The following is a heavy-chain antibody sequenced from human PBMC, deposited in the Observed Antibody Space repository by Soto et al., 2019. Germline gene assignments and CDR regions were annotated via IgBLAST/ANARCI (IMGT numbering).Heavy chain of an antibody. CDR3: ARGSATSGYHWSRFDP. CDR1: GGSISSGGYY. V-gene: IGHV4-31*03. CDR2: IYYSGST. J-gene: IGHJ5*02. Sequence: SETLSLTCTVSGGSISSGGYYWSWIRQHPGKGLEWIGYIYYSGSTYYNPSLKSRVTISVDTSKNQFSLKLSSVTAADTAAYYCARGSATSGYHWSRFDPWGQGTLVTV. D-gene: IGHD3-22*01.